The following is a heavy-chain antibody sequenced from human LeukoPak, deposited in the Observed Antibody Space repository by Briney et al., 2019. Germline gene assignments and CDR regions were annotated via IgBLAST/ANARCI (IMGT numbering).Heavy chain of an antibody. D-gene: IGHD2-15*01. CDR3: ARGHSDGNWFDP. J-gene: IGHJ5*02. Sequence: TSETLSLTCTVSGGSISSYYWSWIRQLPGKGLEWIGYIYYSGSTNYNPSLKSRVTISVDTSKNQFSLKLSSVTAADTAVYYCARGHSDGNWFDPWGQGTLVTVSS. CDR2: IYYSGST. V-gene: IGHV4-59*01. CDR1: GGSISSYY.